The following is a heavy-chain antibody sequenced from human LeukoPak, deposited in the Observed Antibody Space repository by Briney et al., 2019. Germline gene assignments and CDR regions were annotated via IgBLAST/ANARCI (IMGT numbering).Heavy chain of an antibody. Sequence: PGESLRLSCVASGFTFRTSWMHWLRHAPGKGLVWVSRINDDGSTTTYADSVKGRFTISRDNAKSTLYLQMNSLRAEDTAVYYCARGLGSPTDYWGQGTLLTVSS. V-gene: IGHV3-74*01. J-gene: IGHJ4*02. CDR1: GFTFRTSW. CDR2: INDDGSTT. D-gene: IGHD1-26*01. CDR3: ARGLGSPTDY.